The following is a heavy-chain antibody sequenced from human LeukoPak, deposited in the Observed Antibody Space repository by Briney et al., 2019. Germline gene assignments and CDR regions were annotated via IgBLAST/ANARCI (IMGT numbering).Heavy chain of an antibody. J-gene: IGHJ4*02. Sequence: SVKVSCKASGGTFSSYAISWVRQAPGQGLEWMGGIIPIFGTANYAQKFQGRVTITTDESTSTAYMELSSLRSEDTAVYYCARGYSSGDDFDYWGQGTLVTVSS. V-gene: IGHV1-69*05. CDR3: ARGYSSGDDFDY. D-gene: IGHD6-19*01. CDR1: GGTFSSYA. CDR2: IIPIFGTA.